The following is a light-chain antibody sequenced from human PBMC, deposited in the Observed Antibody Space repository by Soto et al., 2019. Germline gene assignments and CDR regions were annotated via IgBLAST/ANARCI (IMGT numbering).Light chain of an antibody. Sequence: EIVLTQSPGTLSLSPGERATLSCRASQSVSSSNVAWYQQKPGQAPRLLIYGASSRATGIPDRFSGSGSGTDFTLTISRLEPEDFAVYYCQQDCSSPIFGQGTKLEIK. CDR1: QSVSSSN. J-gene: IGKJ2*01. CDR2: GAS. V-gene: IGKV3-20*01. CDR3: QQDCSSPI.